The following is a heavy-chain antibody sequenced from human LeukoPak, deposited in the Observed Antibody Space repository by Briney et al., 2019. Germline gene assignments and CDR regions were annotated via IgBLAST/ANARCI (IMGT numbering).Heavy chain of an antibody. J-gene: IGHJ6*02. CDR2: MSPSSGNT. CDR3: ARGLDVERSSAWSWGPKKFYYNVMDV. Sequence: ASVKVSCKVSGYTFTSSNINWVRQAPGQGLEWMGWMSPSSGNTAYAQRFQGRVTMTRDTSTNTAFLQLTSLRSEDTAVYYCARGLDVERSSAWSWGPKKFYYNVMDVWGQGTTVTVSS. V-gene: IGHV1-8*01. D-gene: IGHD3-9*01. CDR1: GYTFTSSN.